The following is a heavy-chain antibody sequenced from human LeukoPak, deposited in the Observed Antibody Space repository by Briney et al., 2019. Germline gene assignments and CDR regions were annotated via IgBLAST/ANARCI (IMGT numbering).Heavy chain of an antibody. CDR3: ARGRRDYGDYPY. CDR2: LYSGGST. D-gene: IGHD4-17*01. V-gene: IGHV3-66*01. J-gene: IGHJ4*02. CDR1: GFTISSNY. Sequence: PGGSLRLSCAASGFTISSNYMIWVRQAPGKGLQWVSILYSGGSTYCADSVKVRFTISRDNSKNTLYLQMNSLRAEDTAVYYCARGRRDYGDYPYWGREPWSPSPQ.